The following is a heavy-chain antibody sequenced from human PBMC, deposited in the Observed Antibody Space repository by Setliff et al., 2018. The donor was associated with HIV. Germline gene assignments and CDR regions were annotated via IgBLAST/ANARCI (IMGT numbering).Heavy chain of an antibody. D-gene: IGHD3-10*01. CDR1: GYTFTTYA. Sequence: AAVKVSCKASGYTFTTYAISWVRQAPGQGLEWMGWISTHNDDTDYAQKFQGRVTMTRDTSTSTVYMELRSLRSDDTAVYYCARDRQDYSAGSYIYYFDYWGQGTLVTVSS. CDR2: ISTHNDDT. CDR3: ARDRQDYSAGSYIYYFDY. J-gene: IGHJ4*02. V-gene: IGHV1-18*01.